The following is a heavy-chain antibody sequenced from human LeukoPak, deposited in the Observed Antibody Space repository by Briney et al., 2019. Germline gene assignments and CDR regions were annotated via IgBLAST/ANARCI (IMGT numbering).Heavy chain of an antibody. D-gene: IGHD3-10*01. CDR1: GFTSSSYG. Sequence: GGSLRLSCVPPGFTSSSYGMSWGRQAPREGLEWVSATSGSGGSTYYADSVKGRFTISRDNSKNTLYLQMNSLRAEDTAVYYCAKGGRAGGSITMIRGVRSDYYYMDVWGKGTTITISS. CDR3: AKGGRAGGSITMIRGVRSDYYYMDV. V-gene: IGHV3-23*01. J-gene: IGHJ6*03. CDR2: TSGSGGST.